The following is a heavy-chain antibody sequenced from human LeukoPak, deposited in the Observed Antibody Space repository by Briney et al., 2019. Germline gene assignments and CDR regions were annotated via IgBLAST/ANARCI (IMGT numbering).Heavy chain of an antibody. J-gene: IGHJ3*02. D-gene: IGHD3-10*01. CDR2: NSCRGGRT. CDR1: VHTFSSYG. CDR3: AKDPGLWFVFDAFDI. Sequence: GGSLTLSCGVSVHTFSSYGKSWVPRARGRGRVWVPANSCRGGRTYYADSVKGRYPIHRDNPKNTLYVQMKSLRAEDTAVYYCAKDPGLWFVFDAFDIWGQGTMVTVSS. V-gene: IGHV3-23*01.